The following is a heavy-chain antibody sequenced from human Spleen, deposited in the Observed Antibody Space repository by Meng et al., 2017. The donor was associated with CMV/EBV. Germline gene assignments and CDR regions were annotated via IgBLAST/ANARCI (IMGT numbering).Heavy chain of an antibody. D-gene: IGHD5-18*01. CDR3: VRDGVTASYYYDY. CDR2: IYYRSRWYD. V-gene: IGHV6-1*01. J-gene: IGHJ4*02. Sequence: SETLSLTCAISGDSVSSNNAAWNWIRQSPLRGLEWLGRIYYRSRWYDGYAVSVRGRITISPDTSKNQFSLQLSSVTPEDTAVYYCVRDGVTASYYYDYWGQGTVVTVSS. CDR1: GDSVSSNNAA.